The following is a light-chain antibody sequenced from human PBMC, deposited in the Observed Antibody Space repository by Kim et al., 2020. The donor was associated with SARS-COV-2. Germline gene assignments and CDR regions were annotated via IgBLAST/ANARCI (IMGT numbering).Light chain of an antibody. Sequence: LGQTVRSTCHGGGLRSYYAGWYQQKPPQPPVLVIYGRNDRPSGVPARFFAASSGNTASFTITGGQAEDDADYYCRSRGASGSHLVVFGGGTQLTVL. V-gene: IGLV3-19*01. CDR1: GLRSYY. CDR3: RSRGASGSHLVV. CDR2: GRN. J-gene: IGLJ2*01.